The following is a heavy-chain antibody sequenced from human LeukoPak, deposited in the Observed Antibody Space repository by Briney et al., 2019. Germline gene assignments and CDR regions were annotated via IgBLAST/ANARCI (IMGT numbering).Heavy chain of an antibody. D-gene: IGHD3-22*01. CDR3: ARDAVWGYYDSSGYYPLDY. J-gene: IGHJ4*02. Sequence: RPGGSLRLSCAASGFTFSSYEMNWVRQAPGKGLEWVSYISSSSSTIYYADSVKGRFTISRDNAKNSLYLQMNSLRAEDTAVYYCARDAVWGYYDSSGYYPLDYWGQGTLVTVSS. CDR1: GFTFSSYE. V-gene: IGHV3-48*01. CDR2: ISSSSSTI.